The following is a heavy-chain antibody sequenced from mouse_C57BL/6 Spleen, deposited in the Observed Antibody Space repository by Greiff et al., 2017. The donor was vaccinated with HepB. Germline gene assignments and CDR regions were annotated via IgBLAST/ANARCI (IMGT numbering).Heavy chain of an antibody. CDR2: INSDGGST. J-gene: IGHJ3*01. D-gene: IGHD2-2*01. CDR3: ARQGYGYDGVAWFAY. V-gene: IGHV5-2*01. Sequence: DVKLVESGGGLVQPGESLKLSCESNEYEFPSHDMSWVRKTPEKRLELVAAINSDGGSTYYPDTMERRFIISRDNTKKTLYLQMSSLRSEDTALYYCARQGYGYDGVAWFAYWGQGTLVTVSA. CDR1: EYEFPSHD.